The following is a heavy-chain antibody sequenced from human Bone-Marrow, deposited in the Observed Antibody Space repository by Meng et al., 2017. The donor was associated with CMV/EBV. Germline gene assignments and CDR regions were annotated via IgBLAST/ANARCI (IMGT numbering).Heavy chain of an antibody. J-gene: IGHJ5*02. D-gene: IGHD3-10*01. CDR3: ARDLLRSRWQGSGSYYMPFDP. CDR2: ISAYNGNT. CDR1: YG. V-gene: IGHV1-18*01. Sequence: YGISWVRQAPGQGLEWMGWISAYNGNTNYAQKLQGRVTMTTDTSTSTAYMELRSLRSDDTAVYYCARDLLRSRWQGSGSYYMPFDPWGQGTLVTVSS.